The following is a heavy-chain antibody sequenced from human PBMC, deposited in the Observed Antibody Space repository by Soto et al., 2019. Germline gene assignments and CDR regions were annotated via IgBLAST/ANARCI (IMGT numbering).Heavy chain of an antibody. CDR1: GFSLSRSRVG. V-gene: IGHV2-5*02. D-gene: IGHD3-16*02. CDR3: AHLMITYGGVVADDAFDF. CDR2: IYWDGDK. Sequence: QITLTESGPTLVKPTQTLTLTCTFSGFSLSRSRVGVAWIRQPPGQALEWLAVIYWDGDKRYSPSLRSRLTITKDTSKNQVVLTMTNVDPVDTATYFCAHLMITYGGVVADDAFDFWGQGTMVTISS. J-gene: IGHJ3*01.